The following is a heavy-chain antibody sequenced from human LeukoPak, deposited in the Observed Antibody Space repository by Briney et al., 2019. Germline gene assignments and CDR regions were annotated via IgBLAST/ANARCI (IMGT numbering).Heavy chain of an antibody. CDR1: GFTFSSYA. CDR2: ISYDGSNK. Sequence: GGSLRLSCAASGFTFSSYAMHWVRQAPCKGLEWVAVISYDGSNKYYADSVKGRFTISRDNSKNTLYLQMNSLRAEDTAVYYCARTHASSIWFGETFDYWGQGTLVTVSS. J-gene: IGHJ4*02. V-gene: IGHV3-30-3*01. CDR3: ARTHASSIWFGETFDY. D-gene: IGHD3-10*01.